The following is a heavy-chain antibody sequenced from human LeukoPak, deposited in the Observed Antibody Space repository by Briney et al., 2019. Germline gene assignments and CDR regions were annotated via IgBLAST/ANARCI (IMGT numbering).Heavy chain of an antibody. D-gene: IGHD3-22*01. Sequence: PSETLSLTCTVSGGSISSYYWSWMRQPAGKGLEWIGRIYTSGSTNYNPSLKSRVTISVDKSKNQFSLKLSSVTAADTAVYYCAREGYYDSSLYYGHWGQGTLVTVSS. J-gene: IGHJ1*01. V-gene: IGHV4-4*07. CDR1: GGSISSYY. CDR3: AREGYYDSSLYYGH. CDR2: IYTSGST.